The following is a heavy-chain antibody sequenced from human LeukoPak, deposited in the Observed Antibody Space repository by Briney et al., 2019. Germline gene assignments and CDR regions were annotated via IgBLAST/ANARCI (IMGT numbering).Heavy chain of an antibody. CDR1: GGSISSGGYY. Sequence: SETLSLTCTVSGGSISSGGYYWSWIRQHPGKGLEWIGYMYYNGSIYSNPSLKSRVAISADTSKNQFSLKLSSVTAADTAVYYCARHRPILPYSSSWYGAFDIWGQGTMVTVSS. CDR3: ARHRPILPYSSSWYGAFDI. D-gene: IGHD6-13*01. J-gene: IGHJ3*02. CDR2: MYYNGSI. V-gene: IGHV4-31*03.